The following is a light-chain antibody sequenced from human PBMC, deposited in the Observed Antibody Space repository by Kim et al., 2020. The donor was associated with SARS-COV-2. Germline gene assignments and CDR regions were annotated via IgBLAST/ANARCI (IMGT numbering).Light chain of an antibody. CDR3: QQYSTLWT. J-gene: IGKJ1*01. CDR2: RAS. V-gene: IGKV1-5*03. CDR1: QSISSW. Sequence: SEAVGDRVTITGRASQSISSWLAWYQQKPGKAPKVLMYRASSLESGVPSRFSGSGSGTEFTLTISSLQPDDFATYYCQQYSTLWTFGQGTKVDIK.